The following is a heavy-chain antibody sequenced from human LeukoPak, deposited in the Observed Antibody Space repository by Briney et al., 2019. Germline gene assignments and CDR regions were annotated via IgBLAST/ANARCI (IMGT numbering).Heavy chain of an antibody. V-gene: IGHV1-18*01. D-gene: IGHD3-22*01. Sequence: ASVKVSCKASGYTFTSYGISWVRQAPGQGLEWMGWISAYNGNTNYAQKFQGRVTITADESTSTAYMELSSLRSEDTAVYYRARFPYYYDSSGYYPSWFDPWGQGTLVTVSS. CDR2: ISAYNGNT. J-gene: IGHJ5*02. CDR3: ARFPYYYDSSGYYPSWFDP. CDR1: GYTFTSYG.